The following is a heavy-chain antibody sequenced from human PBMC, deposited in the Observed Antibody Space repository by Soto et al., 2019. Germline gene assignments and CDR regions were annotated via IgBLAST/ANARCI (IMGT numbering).Heavy chain of an antibody. D-gene: IGHD3-10*01. CDR2: INSGGSNI. Sequence: QVQLVESGGGLVKPGGSLKLSCTASGFTFTDHCMTWIRQAPGKGLEWVSYINSGGSNIYYADSVRGRFTISRDNAKNSVYLQMSSLRAEDTAIYYCARDIRGANWAQGTLVIVSS. CDR3: ARDIRGAN. CDR1: GFTFTDHC. J-gene: IGHJ1*01. V-gene: IGHV3-11*01.